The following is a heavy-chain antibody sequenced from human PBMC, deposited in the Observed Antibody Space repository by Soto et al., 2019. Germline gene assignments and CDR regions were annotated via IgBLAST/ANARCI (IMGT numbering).Heavy chain of an antibody. CDR2: IYWDDDK. CDR1: GFSLTTSGVG. D-gene: IGHD3-3*01. V-gene: IGHV2-5*02. Sequence: QITLNESGPTQVKPRQTLTLTCTFSGFSLTTSGVGVGWIRQSPGKAPEWLALIYWDDDKRYSPSLKSRLTITKDTSKKLVVLTMADLDPADTATYYCAHRVLRTVFGLATTTAIYFDFWGQGTPVAVSS. J-gene: IGHJ4*02. CDR3: AHRVLRTVFGLATTTAIYFDF.